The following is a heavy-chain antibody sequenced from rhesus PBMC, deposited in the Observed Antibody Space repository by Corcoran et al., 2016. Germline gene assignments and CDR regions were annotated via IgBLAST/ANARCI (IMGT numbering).Heavy chain of an antibody. CDR1: GGSVSSSNW. Sequence: QVQLQESGPGLVKPSETLSLTCAVSGGSVSSSNWWSWIRQPPGKGLEWIGYISGSSGSTYYNPSLKSRVTISTDTSKNQFSLKLSSVTAADTAVYYCARGGYGSSYYVLGYWGQGVLVTVSS. D-gene: IGHD4-29*01. V-gene: IGHV4-65*01. J-gene: IGHJ4*01. CDR2: ISGSSGST. CDR3: ARGGYGSSYYVLGY.